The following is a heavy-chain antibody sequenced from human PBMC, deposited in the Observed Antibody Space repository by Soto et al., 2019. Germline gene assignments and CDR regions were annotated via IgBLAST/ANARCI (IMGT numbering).Heavy chain of an antibody. CDR3: ASDLTIVPDTHPRLENYGMDV. D-gene: IGHD3-16*02. Sequence: QVQLVQSAAEVKKPGASVKVSCKASGYSFTSYGISWVRRATGQGLEWLGWVSPYNGHTQFAQRFQGRVTMSTDNSPQTEYMELRNLRSDDTAHYYCASDLTIVPDTHPRLENYGMDVWGQGTTVIVS. J-gene: IGHJ6*02. CDR1: GYSFTSYG. V-gene: IGHV1-18*01. CDR2: VSPYNGHT.